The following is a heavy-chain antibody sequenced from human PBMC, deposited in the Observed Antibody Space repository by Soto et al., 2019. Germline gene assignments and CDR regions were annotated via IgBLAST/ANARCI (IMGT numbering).Heavy chain of an antibody. D-gene: IGHD2-15*01. CDR1: GYTFTSYG. Sequence: GASVKVSWKASGYTFTSYGISWVRQAPGQGLEWMGWISAYNGNTNYAQKLQGRVTMTTDTSTSTAYMELRSLRSDDTAVYYCARDIRGSSAPPFDPWGQGTLVNVSS. CDR3: ARDIRGSSAPPFDP. CDR2: ISAYNGNT. J-gene: IGHJ5*02. V-gene: IGHV1-18*01.